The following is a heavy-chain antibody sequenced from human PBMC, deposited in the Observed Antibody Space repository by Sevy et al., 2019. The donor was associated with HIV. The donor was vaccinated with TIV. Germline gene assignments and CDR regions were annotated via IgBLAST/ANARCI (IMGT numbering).Heavy chain of an antibody. CDR2: IKSKTDGGTT. Sequence: GGSLRLSCAASGFTFSNAWMSWVRQAPGKGLEWVGRIKSKTDGGTTDYAALVKGRFTISIDDSKNTLYLQMNSLKTEDTAVYYCTTNSITMIVVVDYFDYWGQGTLFTVSS. CDR3: TTNSITMIVVVDYFDY. D-gene: IGHD3-22*01. CDR1: GFTFSNAW. V-gene: IGHV3-15*01. J-gene: IGHJ4*02.